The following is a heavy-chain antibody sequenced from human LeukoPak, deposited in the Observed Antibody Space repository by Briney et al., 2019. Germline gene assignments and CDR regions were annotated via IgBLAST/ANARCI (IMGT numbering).Heavy chain of an antibody. D-gene: IGHD2-2*01. J-gene: IGHJ4*02. CDR1: GFTFSSYS. CDR2: IGRSSSPI. V-gene: IGHV3-48*01. CDR3: ARGPSSQFRTDY. Sequence: GGSLRLSCAASGFTFSSYSMNWVRQAPGKGLEWVSYIGRSSSPIYYADSVKGRFTISRDNAKNSLYLQMNGLRAEDTAVYYCARGPSSQFRTDYWGQGTLVTVSS.